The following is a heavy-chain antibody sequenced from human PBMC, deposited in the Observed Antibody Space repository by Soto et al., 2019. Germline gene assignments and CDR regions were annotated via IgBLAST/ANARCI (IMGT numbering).Heavy chain of an antibody. V-gene: IGHV4-59*08. D-gene: IGHD3-22*01. CDR3: ARRPAPYYYDSSGSGGGGWFDP. J-gene: IGHJ5*02. CDR1: GGSISSYY. CDR2: IYYSGST. Sequence: PSETLSLTCTVSGGSISSYYWSWIRQPPGKGLEWIGYIYYSGSTKYNPSLKSRVTISVDTSKNQFSLRLSSVTAADTAVYYCARRPAPYYYDSSGSGGGGWFDPWGQGTLVTVSS.